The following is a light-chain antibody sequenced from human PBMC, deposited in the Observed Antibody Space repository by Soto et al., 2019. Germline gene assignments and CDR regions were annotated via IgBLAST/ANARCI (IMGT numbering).Light chain of an antibody. CDR2: AAS. CDR3: QQRSNWPWT. J-gene: IGKJ1*01. V-gene: IGKV1-39*01. Sequence: DIQMSQSPSSLSASVGDRVAITCRASQSISTFLNWYQQKPGKAPNLLIYAASTLQSGVPSRFSGGGSGTAFTLTISSLQPEDFATYYCQQRSNWPWTFGQGTKVDIK. CDR1: QSISTF.